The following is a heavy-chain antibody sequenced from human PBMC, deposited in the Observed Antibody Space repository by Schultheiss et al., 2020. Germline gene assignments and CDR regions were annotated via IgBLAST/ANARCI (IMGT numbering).Heavy chain of an antibody. J-gene: IGHJ4*02. Sequence: SETLSLTCTVSSSSINSGGSFWSWIRQPPGKGLEWIGSIYYSGSTNYNPSLKSRVTISVDTSKNQFSLKLSSVTAADTAVYYCARSPERYFDWEFDYWGQGTLVTVSS. CDR2: IYYSGST. CDR1: SSSINSGGSF. CDR3: ARSPERYFDWEFDY. V-gene: IGHV4-39*07. D-gene: IGHD3-9*01.